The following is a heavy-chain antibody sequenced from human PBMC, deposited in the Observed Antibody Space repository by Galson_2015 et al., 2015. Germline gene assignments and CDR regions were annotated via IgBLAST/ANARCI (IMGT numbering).Heavy chain of an antibody. D-gene: IGHD3-22*01. Sequence: SVKLSCKASGGTFSSYALSWVRQAPGQGLEWLGEIIPIFGTANYAQKFQGRVTITADESTSTAYMELSRLRSEDTAVYYGARTYYYESSGYYYPHYYYYYMDVWGTGTTFTVSS. J-gene: IGHJ6*03. CDR3: ARTYYYESSGYYYPHYYYYYMDV. CDR1: GGTFSSYA. CDR2: IIPIFGTA. V-gene: IGHV1-69*13.